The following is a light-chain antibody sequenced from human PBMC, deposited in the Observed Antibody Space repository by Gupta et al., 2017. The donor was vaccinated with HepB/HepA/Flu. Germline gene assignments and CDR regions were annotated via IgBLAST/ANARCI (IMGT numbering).Light chain of an antibody. CDR3: GTWDSSLSAGGV. V-gene: IGLV1-51*02. Sequence: QSVLTQPPSVSAAPGQKVTISCSGSSSNIGNNYVSWYQQLPGTAPKLLIYENNKRPSGIPERFSGSKSGTSATLGITGLQTGDEADYYCGTWDSSLSAGGVFGGGIKLTVL. CDR1: SSNIGNNY. CDR2: ENN. J-gene: IGLJ3*02.